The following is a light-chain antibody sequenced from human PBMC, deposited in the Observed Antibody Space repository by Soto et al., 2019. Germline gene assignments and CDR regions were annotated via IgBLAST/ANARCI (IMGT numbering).Light chain of an antibody. CDR2: DAS. Sequence: EIVLTQSPATLSLSAGERATLSCRASQSVSSFLAWYQQKPGQAPRLLIYDASKRATGIPARFSGSGSGTDFTLTIRSLEPEDFAVYYCQQRSSWPLTFGGGTKVEIK. V-gene: IGKV3-11*01. CDR1: QSVSSF. CDR3: QQRSSWPLT. J-gene: IGKJ4*01.